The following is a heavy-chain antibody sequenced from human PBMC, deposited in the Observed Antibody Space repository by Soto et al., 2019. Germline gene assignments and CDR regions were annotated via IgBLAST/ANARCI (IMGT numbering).Heavy chain of an antibody. CDR3: ARTHDYYYYMDV. Sequence: QVQLVESGGGVVQPGKSLRISCVATGFSFSDYGMHWVRQAPGKGLEWVALIWYDGSEKKYADSVKGRFTISRDNSKNTLYLQMTSLRSEDTAVYYCARTHDYYYYMDVWGNGTTVTVSS. V-gene: IGHV3-33*01. J-gene: IGHJ6*03. CDR1: GFSFSDYG. CDR2: IWYDGSEK.